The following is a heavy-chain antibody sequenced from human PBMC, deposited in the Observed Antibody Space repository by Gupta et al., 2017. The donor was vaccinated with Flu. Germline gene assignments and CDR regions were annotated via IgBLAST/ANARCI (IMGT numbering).Heavy chain of an antibody. CDR2: INPMFGIT. J-gene: IGHJ4*02. CDR1: GGTFSFNS. D-gene: IGHD3-9*01. CDR3: ARSGQYDILTGSLDD. V-gene: IGHV1-69*17. Sequence: QVQLVQSGAEVKKPGSSVRVSGKTSGGTFSFNSFSWVRQAPGQGLEWMGGINPMFGITKYAQQFQGRVTITADSSTSTANLALSSLRSEDTAIYYGARSGQYDILTGSLDDWGQGTLVTVSS.